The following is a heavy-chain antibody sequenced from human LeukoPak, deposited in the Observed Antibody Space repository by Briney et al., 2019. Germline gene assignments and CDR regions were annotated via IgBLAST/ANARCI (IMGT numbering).Heavy chain of an antibody. J-gene: IGHJ4*02. D-gene: IGHD1-1*01. V-gene: IGHV3-53*01. CDR2: IYSGGST. CDR1: GFTVSSNY. CDR3: ARDGRPKGFPGLDY. Sequence: GGSLRLSCAASGFTVSSNYMSWVRQAPGKGVEWVSVIYSGGSTYYADSVKGRFTISRDSSKNTLYLQMNTLRAEDTAVYYCARDGRPKGFPGLDYWGQGTLVTVSS.